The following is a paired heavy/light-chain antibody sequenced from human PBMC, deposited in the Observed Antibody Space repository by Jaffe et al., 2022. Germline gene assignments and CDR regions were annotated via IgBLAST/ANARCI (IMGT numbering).Heavy chain of an antibody. D-gene: IGHD3-3*01. J-gene: IGHJ5*02. CDR2: INPSGGST. V-gene: IGHV1-46*03. CDR1: GYTFTSYY. Sequence: QVQLVQSGAEVKKPGASVKVSCKASGYTFTSYYMHWVRQAPGQGLEWMGIINPSGGSTSYAQKFQGRVTMTRDTSTSTVYMELSSLRSEDTAVYYCARGSPGFLEWLLRAGWFDPWGQGTLVTVSS. CDR3: ARGSPGFLEWLLRAGWFDP.
Light chain of an antibody. CDR2: DAS. CDR3: QQRSNWEIT. CDR1: QSVSSY. V-gene: IGKV3-11*01. Sequence: EIVLTQSPATLSLSPGERATLSCRASQSVSSYLAWYQQKPGQAPRLLIYDASNRATGIPARFSGSGSGTDFTLTISSLEPEDFAVYYCQQRSNWEITFGQGTRLEIK. J-gene: IGKJ5*01.